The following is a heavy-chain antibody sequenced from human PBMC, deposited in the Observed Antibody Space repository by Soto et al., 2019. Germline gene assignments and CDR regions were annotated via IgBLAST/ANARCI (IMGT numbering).Heavy chain of an antibody. V-gene: IGHV1-69*13. CDR1: VGTFSTYA. Sequence: SVKVSCKASVGTFSTYAISWVRQAPGQGLEWMGGIIPMFGAANHAQKFQGRVTITADESTSTAYMELSSLRSEDTAMYYCAGGEASGYYYYYYGMDVWGQGTTVTVSS. CDR3: AGGEASGYYYYYYGMDV. J-gene: IGHJ6*02. D-gene: IGHD3-16*01. CDR2: IIPMFGAA.